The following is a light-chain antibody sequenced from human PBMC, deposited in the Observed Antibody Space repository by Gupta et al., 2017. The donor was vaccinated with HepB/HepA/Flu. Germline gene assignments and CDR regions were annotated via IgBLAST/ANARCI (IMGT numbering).Light chain of an antibody. CDR2: AAS. V-gene: IGKV1-12*01. CDR1: QDIRNY. CDR3: QQAFSFPCT. J-gene: IGKJ2*02. Sequence: DIQMTQSPSSVSAFVGDRVTITCRASQDIRNYLAWYQQKPGKAPELLIYAASTLHSGVPSRFSGSGSGTDFTLTVSSLQPEDFATYYCQQAFSFPCTFGQGTKVEIK.